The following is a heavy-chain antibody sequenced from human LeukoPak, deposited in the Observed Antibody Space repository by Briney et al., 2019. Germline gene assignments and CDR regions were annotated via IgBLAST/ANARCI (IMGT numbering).Heavy chain of an antibody. V-gene: IGHV4-34*01. J-gene: IGHJ4*02. CDR3: TRMTTGHDY. CDR2: INHSGYT. D-gene: IGHD4-17*01. Sequence: SETLSLTCAVSVVSFDDYYWSWVRQPPWKGLDWIGEINHSGYTNDIPSLKSRVNISIDTSRKQFSLNLRSVTVADTAVYYCTRMTTGHDYWGQGTLVTVSS. CDR1: VVSFDDYY.